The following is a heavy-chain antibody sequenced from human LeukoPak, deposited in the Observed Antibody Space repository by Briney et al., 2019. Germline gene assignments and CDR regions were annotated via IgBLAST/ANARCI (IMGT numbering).Heavy chain of an antibody. CDR3: AKDWTVDFDY. J-gene: IGHJ4*02. V-gene: IGHV3-30*02. CDR2: IRYDGSNK. Sequence: GGSLRLSCAASGFIFSSYGVHWVRQAPGKGLEWVAFIRYDGSNKYYAGSVKGRFTISRDNSKNTLYLQMNSLRAEDTTVYYCAKDWTVDFDYWGQGTLVTVSS. CDR1: GFIFSSYG. D-gene: IGHD3/OR15-3a*01.